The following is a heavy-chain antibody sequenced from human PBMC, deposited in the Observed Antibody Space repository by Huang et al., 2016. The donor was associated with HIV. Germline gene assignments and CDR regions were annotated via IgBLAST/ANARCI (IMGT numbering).Heavy chain of an antibody. J-gene: IGHJ3*02. CDR2: IKSKTDGGTT. V-gene: IGHV3-15*01. CDR3: TTDRDYGDYVADAFDI. CDR1: GFTFSNAW. D-gene: IGHD4-17*01. Sequence: EVQLVESGGGLVKPGVSLRLSCAASGFTFSNAWMSWVRQAPGKGLGWGGRIKSKTDGGTTDYAAPVKGRFTISRDDSKNTLYLQMNTLKTEDTAVYYCTTDRDYGDYVADAFDIWGQGTMVTVSS.